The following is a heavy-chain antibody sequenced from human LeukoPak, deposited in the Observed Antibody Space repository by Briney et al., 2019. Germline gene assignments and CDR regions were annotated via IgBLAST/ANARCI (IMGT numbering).Heavy chain of an antibody. J-gene: IGHJ4*02. CDR3: ARESRYCSSTSCYVFDY. CDR1: GFTFSSYW. V-gene: IGHV3-7*01. D-gene: IGHD2-2*01. CDR2: IKQDGSEK. Sequence: EGSLRLSCAASGFTFSSYWMSWVRQAPGKGLEWVANIKQDGSEKYYVDSVKGRFTISRDNAKNSLYLQMNSLRAEDTAVYYCARESRYCSSTSCYVFDYWGQGTLVTVSS.